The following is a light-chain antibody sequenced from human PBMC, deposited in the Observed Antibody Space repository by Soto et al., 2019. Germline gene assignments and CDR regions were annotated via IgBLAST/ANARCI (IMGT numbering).Light chain of an antibody. Sequence: QSVLTQPASVSGSPGQSITISCTGTSSDVGAYNYVSWYQQHPGKGPRLIIYEVTIRPSGISTRFSGSKSANTASLTISGLQPEDEGDYDCSSHTSRSTRVFGGGTKLTVL. V-gene: IGLV2-14*01. CDR2: EVT. J-gene: IGLJ3*02. CDR3: SSHTSRSTRV. CDR1: SSDVGAYNY.